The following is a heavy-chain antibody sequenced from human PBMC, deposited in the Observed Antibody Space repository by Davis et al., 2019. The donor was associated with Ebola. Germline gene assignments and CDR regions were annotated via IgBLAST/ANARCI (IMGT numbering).Heavy chain of an antibody. V-gene: IGHV4-38-2*02. J-gene: IGHJ4*02. D-gene: IGHD3-3*01. CDR3: ARDEEYYDFWSGPSY. Sequence: PSETLSLTCAVSGYSISSGYYWGWIRQPPGKGLEWIGTSHYSGSTSYNPSLKSRVIISGDTSKNQFSLKLSSVTAADTAVYYCARDEEYYDFWSGPSYWGQGTLVTVSS. CDR1: GYSISSGYY. CDR2: SHYSGST.